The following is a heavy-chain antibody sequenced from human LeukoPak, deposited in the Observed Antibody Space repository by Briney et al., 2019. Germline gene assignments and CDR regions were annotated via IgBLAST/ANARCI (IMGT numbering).Heavy chain of an antibody. Sequence: GESLKISCKGSGYSFTNYWIGWVRQMPGKGLEWMGIIYPGDSDTTYSPSFQGQVTISADKSISTAYLQWSSLKASDTAIFYCARLRSGSGSFYLPFDYWGQGTLVTVSS. CDR1: GYSFTNYW. CDR3: ARLRSGSGSFYLPFDY. J-gene: IGHJ4*02. D-gene: IGHD3-10*01. CDR2: IYPGDSDT. V-gene: IGHV5-51*01.